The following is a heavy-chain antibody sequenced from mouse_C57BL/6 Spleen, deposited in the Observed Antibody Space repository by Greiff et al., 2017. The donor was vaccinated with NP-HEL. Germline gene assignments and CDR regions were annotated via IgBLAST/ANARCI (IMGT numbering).Heavy chain of an antibody. Sequence: VQLQQSGAELVRPGAPVTLSCKASGYTFTDYEMHWVKQTPVHGLEWIGAIDPETGGTAYNQKFKGKAILTADKSSSTAYMELRSLTSEDSAVYYCTRRTTVVADWYFDVWGTGTTVTVSS. CDR3: TRRTTVVADWYFDV. CDR1: GYTFTDYE. V-gene: IGHV1-15*01. J-gene: IGHJ1*03. CDR2: IDPETGGT. D-gene: IGHD1-1*01.